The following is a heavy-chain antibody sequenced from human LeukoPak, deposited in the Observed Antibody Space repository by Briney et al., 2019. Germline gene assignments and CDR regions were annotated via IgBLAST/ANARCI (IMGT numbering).Heavy chain of an antibody. Sequence: ASVKVSCKTSGYTFTGYYMHWVRQAPGQWLEYMGWINPSSGGTDYAQKFQGRVTMTRDSSISTAYMELSRLRSDDTAMYYCARVLPGDAYTYGYWGQGTLVTVSS. CDR3: ARVLPGDAYTYGY. CDR1: GYTFTGYY. CDR2: INPSSGGT. V-gene: IGHV1-2*02. D-gene: IGHD5-18*01. J-gene: IGHJ4*02.